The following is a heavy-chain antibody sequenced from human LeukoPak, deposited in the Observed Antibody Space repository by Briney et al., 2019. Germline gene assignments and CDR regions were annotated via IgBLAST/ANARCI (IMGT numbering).Heavy chain of an antibody. D-gene: IGHD2-21*02. CDR1: GLSITNNY. CDR3: AKVPLVTAFKYFDY. Sequence: PGGSLRLSCTAFGLSITNNYMTWVRQAPGKGLEWVSVLYSRSTTDYADLVKGRFTISRDIAKNTLFLQMTTLRAEDTAVYYCAKVPLVTAFKYFDYWGQGTLVTVSS. V-gene: IGHV3-53*01. CDR2: LYSRSTT. J-gene: IGHJ4*02.